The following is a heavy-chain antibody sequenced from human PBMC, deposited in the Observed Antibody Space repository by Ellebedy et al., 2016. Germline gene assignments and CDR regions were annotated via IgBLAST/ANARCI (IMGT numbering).Heavy chain of an antibody. CDR2: ISSSSSYT. CDR1: GFTFSDYY. J-gene: IGHJ5*02. V-gene: IGHV3-11*03. D-gene: IGHD3-22*01. CDR3: ARINSGSLGWFDP. Sequence: GESLKISXAASGFTFSDYYMSWIRQAPGKGLEWVSYISSSSSYTNYADSVRGRFTISRDNAKNSLYLQMKSLRAEDTAVYYCARINSGSLGWFDPWGQGTLVTVSS.